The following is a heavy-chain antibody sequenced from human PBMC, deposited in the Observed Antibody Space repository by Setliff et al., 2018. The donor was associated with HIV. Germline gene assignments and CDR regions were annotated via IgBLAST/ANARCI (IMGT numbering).Heavy chain of an antibody. Sequence: RGESLKISCKGSGYSFTSYWIGWVRQMPGKGLEWMGIIYPGDSDTRYSPSFQGQVTISADKSISTAYLQWSSLKASDTAIYYCARQKVVAGTAGLYYYYGVDVWGQGTTVTVSS. CDR2: IYPGDSDT. J-gene: IGHJ6*02. D-gene: IGHD6-19*01. CDR1: GYSFTSYW. CDR3: ARQKVVAGTAGLYYYYGVDV. V-gene: IGHV5-51*01.